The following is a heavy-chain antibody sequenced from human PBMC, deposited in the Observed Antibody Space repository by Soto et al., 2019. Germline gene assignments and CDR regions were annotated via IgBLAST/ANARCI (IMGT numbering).Heavy chain of an antibody. CDR1: EGTFNSYA. CDR3: ASGASRWYPYLFDS. CDR2: IIPYYNTL. D-gene: IGHD6-13*01. Sequence: QAQVVQSGAEVRKPGSSVKLSCKASEGTFNSYAIAWVRQAPGQGLEWMGGIIPYYNTLNYAQKFQDRVTVTADDSTNTVYMELSSLRSDDTAVYFCASGASRWYPYLFDSWAQGTLVTVSS. V-gene: IGHV1-69*01. J-gene: IGHJ4*02.